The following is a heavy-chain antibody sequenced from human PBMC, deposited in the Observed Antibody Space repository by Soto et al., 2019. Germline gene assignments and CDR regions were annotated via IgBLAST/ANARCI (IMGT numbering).Heavy chain of an antibody. J-gene: IGHJ5*02. D-gene: IGHD4-17*01. Sequence: QVQLVQSGAEVKKPGASVKVSCKASGYTFTSYYMHWVRQAPGQGLEWMGIINPSGGSTSYAQKFQGRVTMTRDTSTSTVYMELSSLRSEDTAVYYCARDDPYGDAGYNWFDPWGQGTLVTVSS. V-gene: IGHV1-46*01. CDR3: ARDDPYGDAGYNWFDP. CDR1: GYTFTSYY. CDR2: INPSGGST.